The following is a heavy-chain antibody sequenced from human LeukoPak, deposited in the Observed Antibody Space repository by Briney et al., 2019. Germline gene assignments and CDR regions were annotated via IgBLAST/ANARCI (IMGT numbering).Heavy chain of an antibody. J-gene: IGHJ4*02. Sequence: SETLSLTCTVSGYSISSGYYWGWIRQPPGKGLEWIGSIYHSGSTNYNPSLKSRVTISVDTSKNQFSLKLSSVTAADTAVYYCARISSGYYPFDYWGQGTLVTVSS. CDR2: IYHSGST. D-gene: IGHD3-22*01. CDR1: GYSISSGYY. V-gene: IGHV4-38-2*02. CDR3: ARISSGYYPFDY.